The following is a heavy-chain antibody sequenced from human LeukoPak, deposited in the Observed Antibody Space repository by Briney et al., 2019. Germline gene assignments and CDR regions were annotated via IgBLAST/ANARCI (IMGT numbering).Heavy chain of an antibody. CDR2: ISGSGDTT. Sequence: GSLRLSCAASGFTFSSYTMTWVRQAPGEGLEWVSGISGSGDTTYYADSVKGRFTISRDNSKNTLYLQMNSLRVEDTAVYYCAKRSGDYYYMDVWGKGTTVTVSS. V-gene: IGHV3-23*01. J-gene: IGHJ6*03. CDR1: GFTFSSYT. CDR3: AKRSGDYYYMDV.